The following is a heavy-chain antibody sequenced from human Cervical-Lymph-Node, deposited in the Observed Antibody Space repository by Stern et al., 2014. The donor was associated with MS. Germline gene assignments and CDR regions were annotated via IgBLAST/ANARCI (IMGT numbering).Heavy chain of an antibody. Sequence: QLVDSGGNLVHPGGSLRLSCAASGFTFSSYSMNCVRQAPGKGLEWISYMTSSGSTISYAYSVKGRFIISRDNAKNSLFLQMISLRAEDTAVYYCVRDIVTRGYWGQGTLVGVSS. D-gene: IGHD1-26*01. J-gene: IGHJ4*02. CDR1: GFTFSSYS. CDR3: VRDIVTRGY. V-gene: IGHV3-48*01. CDR2: MTSSGSTI.